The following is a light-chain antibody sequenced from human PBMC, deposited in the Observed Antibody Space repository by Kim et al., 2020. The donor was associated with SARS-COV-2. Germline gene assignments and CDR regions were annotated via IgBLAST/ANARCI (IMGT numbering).Light chain of an antibody. CDR2: GAS. Sequence: DIVMTQSPATLSVSPGERATLSCRASQSVSSNLAWYQQKPGQAPRLLIYGASTRATGIPARFSGSESGTEFTLTISSLQSEDFAVYYCQQYNDWPRTFGQGTKLEI. CDR3: QQYNDWPRT. J-gene: IGKJ2*01. CDR1: QSVSSN. V-gene: IGKV3-15*01.